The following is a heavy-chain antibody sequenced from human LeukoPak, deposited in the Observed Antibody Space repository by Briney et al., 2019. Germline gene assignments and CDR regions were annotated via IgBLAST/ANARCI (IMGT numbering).Heavy chain of an antibody. V-gene: IGHV3-30-3*01. Sequence: GGSLRLSCAASGFTFSSYAMHWVRQAPGKGLEWVAVISYDGSNKYYADSVKGRFTISRDNSKNTLYLQMNSLRAEDTAVYYCARPGDLIVVVTAHFDYWGQGTLVTVSS. CDR1: GFTFSSYA. J-gene: IGHJ4*02. CDR2: ISYDGSNK. D-gene: IGHD2-21*02. CDR3: ARPGDLIVVVTAHFDY.